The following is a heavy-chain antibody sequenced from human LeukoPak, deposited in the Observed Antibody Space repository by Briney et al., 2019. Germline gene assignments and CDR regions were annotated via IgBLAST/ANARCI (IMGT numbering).Heavy chain of an antibody. CDR1: GGTFSSYA. D-gene: IGHD3-22*01. V-gene: IGHV1-69*13. Sequence: ASVTVSCKASGGTFSSYAISWVRQAPGQGLEWMGGIIPIFGTTNYAQKFQGRVTITADESTSTAYMELSSLRSEDTAVYYCARKLSDSSGYYYYYYGMDVWGQGTTVTVSS. J-gene: IGHJ6*02. CDR2: IIPIFGTT. CDR3: ARKLSDSSGYYYYYYGMDV.